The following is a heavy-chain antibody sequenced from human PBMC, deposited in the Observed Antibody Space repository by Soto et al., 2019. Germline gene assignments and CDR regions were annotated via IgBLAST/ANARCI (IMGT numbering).Heavy chain of an antibody. CDR3: ARHRFTSGSDYFDY. D-gene: IGHD6-19*01. Sequence: ASVKVSCRASAYTFSDYNLHWVRQAPGQGLEWMGSINPRNGDAVSAQKFQARIILTRDTSTTTAYMELSRLTSPDTAVYYCARHRFTSGSDYFDYWGQGTLVTVSS. CDR1: AYTFSDYN. J-gene: IGHJ4*02. V-gene: IGHV1-2*02. CDR2: INPRNGDA.